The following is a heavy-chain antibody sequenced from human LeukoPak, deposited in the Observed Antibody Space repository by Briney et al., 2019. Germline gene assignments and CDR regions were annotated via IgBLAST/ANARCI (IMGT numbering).Heavy chain of an antibody. CDR3: ARELFYYDSSGNFDY. V-gene: IGHV3-21*01. Sequence: PGGSLRLSCAASGFTFSSYSINWVRQAPGKGLEWVSSISSSSSYIYYADSVKGRFTISRDNAKNSLYLQMNSLRAEDTAVYYCARELFYYDSSGNFDYWGQGTLVTVSS. D-gene: IGHD3-22*01. J-gene: IGHJ4*02. CDR1: GFTFSSYS. CDR2: ISSSSSYI.